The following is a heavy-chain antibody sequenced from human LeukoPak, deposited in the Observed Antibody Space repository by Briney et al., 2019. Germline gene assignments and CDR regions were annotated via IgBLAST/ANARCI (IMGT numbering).Heavy chain of an antibody. CDR2: IYPGDSDT. CDR1: EYTFTNYW. CDR3: ARAAVEPTITYFDY. J-gene: IGHJ4*02. Sequence: GEPLKISCKGSEYTFTNYWIGRVRQMPGKGLEWMGIIYPGDSDTRSSPSFQGQVTISADKSIRTAYLQWSSLKASDTAIYYCARAAVEPTITYFDYWGQGTLVTVSS. D-gene: IGHD2-2*01. V-gene: IGHV5-51*01.